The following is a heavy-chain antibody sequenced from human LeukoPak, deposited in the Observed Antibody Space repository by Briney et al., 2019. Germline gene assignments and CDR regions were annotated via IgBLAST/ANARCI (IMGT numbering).Heavy chain of an antibody. CDR1: GGSFSGYY. CDR3: ARGRHRDDYNW. V-gene: IGHV4-34*01. J-gene: IGHJ4*02. D-gene: IGHD5-24*01. Sequence: SETLSLTCAVYGGSFSGYYWSWIRQPPGKGLEWIGEINHSGSTNYNPSLKSRVTISVDTSKNQFSLKLSSVTAADTAVYYCARGRHRDDYNWWGQGTLVTVSS. CDR2: INHSGST.